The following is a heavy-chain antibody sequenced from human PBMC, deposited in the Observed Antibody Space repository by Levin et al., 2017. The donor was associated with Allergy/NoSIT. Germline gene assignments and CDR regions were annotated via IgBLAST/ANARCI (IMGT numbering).Heavy chain of an antibody. CDR1: GFTFSSYA. CDR3: AREEYYYDSSGYYPHFDY. D-gene: IGHD3-22*01. Sequence: GGSLRLSCAASGFTFSSYAMHWVRQAPGKGLEWVAVISYDGSNKYYADSVKGRFTISRDNSKNTLYLQMNSLRAEDTAVYYCAREEYYYDSSGYYPHFDYWGQGTLVTVSS. CDR2: ISYDGSNK. V-gene: IGHV3-30-3*01. J-gene: IGHJ4*02.